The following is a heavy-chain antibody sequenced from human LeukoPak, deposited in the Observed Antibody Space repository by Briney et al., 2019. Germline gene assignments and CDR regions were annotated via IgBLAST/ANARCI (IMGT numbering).Heavy chain of an antibody. J-gene: IGHJ4*02. CDR1: GFTFSIYA. Sequence: PGGSLRLSCAASGFTFSIYAMSWVRQAPGKGLEWVSAISGSGGSTYYADSVKGRFTISRDNSKNTLYLQMNSLRAEDTAVYYCAKVRDIVVVPAGYFDYWGQGTLVTVSS. D-gene: IGHD2-2*01. CDR3: AKVRDIVVVPAGYFDY. V-gene: IGHV3-23*01. CDR2: ISGSGGST.